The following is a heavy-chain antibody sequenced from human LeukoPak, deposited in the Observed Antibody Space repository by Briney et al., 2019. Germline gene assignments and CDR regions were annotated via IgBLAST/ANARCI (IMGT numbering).Heavy chain of an antibody. CDR3: ARDPLYTYYYGSGSYPFDY. CDR2: INPSGGST. J-gene: IGHJ4*02. V-gene: IGHV1-46*01. CDR1: GYTFTSYY. Sequence: ASVKVSCKASGYTFTSYYMHWVRQAPGQGLEWMGIINPSGGSTSYAQKFQGRVTMTRDTSTSTVYMELSSLRSEDTAVYYCARDPLYTYYYGSGSYPFDYWGQGTLVTVSS. D-gene: IGHD3-10*01.